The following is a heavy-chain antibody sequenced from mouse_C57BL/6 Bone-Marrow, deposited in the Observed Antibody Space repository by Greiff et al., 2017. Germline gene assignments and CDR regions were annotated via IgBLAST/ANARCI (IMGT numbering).Heavy chain of an antibody. Sequence: QVQLQQPGAELVRPGSSVKLSCKASGYTFTSYWMDWVKQRPGQGLEWIGNIYPSDSETHYNQKFKDKATLTVDKSYSTAYMPLSSLTSEDSAVYYGARSLAYWGQGTLVTVSA. J-gene: IGHJ3*01. CDR1: GYTFTSYW. CDR2: IYPSDSET. V-gene: IGHV1-61*01. CDR3: ARSLAY.